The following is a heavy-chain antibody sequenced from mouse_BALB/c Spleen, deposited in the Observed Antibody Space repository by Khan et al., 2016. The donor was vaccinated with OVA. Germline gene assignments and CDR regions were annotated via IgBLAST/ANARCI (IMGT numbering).Heavy chain of an antibody. CDR3: ARPSYDPRDFEV. V-gene: IGHV14-3*02. CDR1: GFNIKDTY. D-gene: IGHD2-3*01. Sequence: EVQLQESGAELVKPGASVKLSCTASGFNIKDTYLHWVKQRPEQGLEWIGRIAPANGNTQYDPKFQGKATLTSDISSNTAYLQLNSLTSEDTAVNYCARPSYDPRDFEVWGAGTTVTVSS. J-gene: IGHJ1*01. CDR2: IAPANGNT.